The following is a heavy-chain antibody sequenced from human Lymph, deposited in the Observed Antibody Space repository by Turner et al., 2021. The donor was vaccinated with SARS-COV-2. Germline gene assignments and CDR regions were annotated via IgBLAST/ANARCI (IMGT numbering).Heavy chain of an antibody. CDR1: GYSFTNYW. CDR3: ARSEFCSSISCYRGDYYYRMDV. D-gene: IGHD2-2*02. J-gene: IGHJ6*02. CDR2: IYPGDSDN. V-gene: IGHV5-51*03. Sequence: EVQLVQSGAAVPTPGESLTISCKGSGYSFTNYWIGWGRPMPGKGLEWMGIIYPGDSDNRYSPSVQGQVTFSADKSITTAYLQWSSLKASDTAMYYCARSEFCSSISCYRGDYYYRMDVWGQGTTVTVS.